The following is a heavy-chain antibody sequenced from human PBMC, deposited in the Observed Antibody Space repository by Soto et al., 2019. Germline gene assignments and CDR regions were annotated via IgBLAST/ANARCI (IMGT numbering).Heavy chain of an antibody. V-gene: IGHV3-23*01. CDR1: GFTFSSYA. D-gene: IGHD2-2*01. CDR3: AKGHLPTYCSSTSCYSANWFDP. CDR2: ISGSGGST. Sequence: PGGSLRLSCAASGFTFSSYAMSWVRQAPGKGLEWVSAISGSGGSTYYADSVKGRFTISRDNSKNTLYLQMNSLRAEDTAVYYCAKGHLPTYCSSTSCYSANWFDPWGQGTLVTVSS. J-gene: IGHJ5*02.